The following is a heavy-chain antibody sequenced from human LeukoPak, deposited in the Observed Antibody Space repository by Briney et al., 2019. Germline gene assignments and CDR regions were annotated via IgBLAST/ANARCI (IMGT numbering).Heavy chain of an antibody. CDR2: IIPNFGTP. D-gene: IGHD1-14*01. V-gene: IGHV1-69*13. CDR3: AREIDHSYFDY. Sequence: SVKVCGKASGGMFSRYVISWVREAPGHGVEWMGRIIPNFGTPNYAQKFQGRVTITADESTSTAYMQLSSLRSEDTAVYYCAREIDHSYFDYWGQGTLVTVSS. J-gene: IGHJ4*02. CDR1: GGMFSRYV.